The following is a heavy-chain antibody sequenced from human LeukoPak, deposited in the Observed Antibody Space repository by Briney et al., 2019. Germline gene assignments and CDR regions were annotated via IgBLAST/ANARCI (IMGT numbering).Heavy chain of an antibody. D-gene: IGHD4-17*01. CDR1: GYTFKNYD. CDR2: MNPNSGNT. Sequence: ASVKVSCKASGYTFKNYDINWVRQATGQGLEWMGWMNPNSGNTGYAQKFQGRVTMTRNTSISTAYMELSSLRSDDTAVYYCARIGRAYCDYRKDCFDPWGQGTLVTVSS. CDR3: ARIGRAYCDYRKDCFDP. J-gene: IGHJ5*02. V-gene: IGHV1-8*02.